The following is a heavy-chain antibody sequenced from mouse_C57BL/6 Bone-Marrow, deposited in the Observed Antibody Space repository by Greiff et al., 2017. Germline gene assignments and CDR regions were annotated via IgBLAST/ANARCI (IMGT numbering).Heavy chain of an antibody. V-gene: IGHV1-80*01. CDR3: ASGFAY. Sequence: LVKPGASVKISCKASGYAFSSSWMNWVKQRPGKGLEWIGEIYSRSGNTYYNEKFKGKATLTADKSSSTAYMELRSLTSEDSAVYFCASGFAYWGQGSLVTVSA. CDR2: IYSRSGNT. CDR1: GYAFSSSW. J-gene: IGHJ3*01.